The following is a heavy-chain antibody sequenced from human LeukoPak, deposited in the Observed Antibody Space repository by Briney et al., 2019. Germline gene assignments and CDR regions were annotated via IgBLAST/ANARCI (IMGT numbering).Heavy chain of an antibody. CDR2: IIPILGIA. D-gene: IGHD6-13*01. Sequence: GASVKVSCKASGGTFSSYAISWVRQAPGQGLEWMGRIIPILGIANYAQKFQGRVTMTRDTSTSTVYMELSSLRSEDTAVYYCARPNGRLYSSRTRIDAFDIWGQGTMVTVSS. V-gene: IGHV1-69*04. CDR3: ARPNGRLYSSRTRIDAFDI. CDR1: GGTFSSYA. J-gene: IGHJ3*02.